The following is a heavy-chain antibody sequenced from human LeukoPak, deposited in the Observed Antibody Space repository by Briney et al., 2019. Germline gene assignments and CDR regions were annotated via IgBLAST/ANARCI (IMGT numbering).Heavy chain of an antibody. CDR3: AREDGYCSGGNCYSYFDS. CDR1: GFTFSSYS. CDR2: IKKTGSET. J-gene: IGHJ4*02. V-gene: IGHV3-7*01. Sequence: GGSLRLSCAASGFTFSSYSMNWGRQAPGKGLEWVAYIKKTGSETYYVDSVKGRFTITRDNTRNSLFLQMYSLRAEDTAVYFCAREDGYCSGGNCYSYFDSWGQGTLVTVSS. D-gene: IGHD2-15*01.